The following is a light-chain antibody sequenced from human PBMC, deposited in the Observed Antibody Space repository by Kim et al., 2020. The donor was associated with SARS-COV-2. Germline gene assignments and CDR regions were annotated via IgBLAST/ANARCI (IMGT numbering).Light chain of an antibody. CDR2: GAS. CDR3: QQYYTTPIT. J-gene: IGKJ5*01. CDR1: QSVLSSSNNRNY. Sequence: DIVMTQSPASLAVSLGERATITCKSNQSVLSSSNNRNYLSWHQQKPGQPPRLLIYGASSRKSGVPDRFGGSVSGTDFTLTISSLHAEDGAVYYCQQYYTTPITFGQGTRLEIK. V-gene: IGKV4-1*01.